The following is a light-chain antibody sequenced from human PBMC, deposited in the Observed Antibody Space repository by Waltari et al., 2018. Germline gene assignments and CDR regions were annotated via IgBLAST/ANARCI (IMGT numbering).Light chain of an antibody. CDR2: NVS. CDR3: ASYRDTGTPWV. V-gene: IGLV2-14*01. CDR1: RSDVGGYKY. J-gene: IGLJ3*02. Sequence: QSALTQPASVSGSPGQSIAISCTGTRSDVGGYKYVSWSQQHPGKAPKLMISNVSNRPSGVANRCSGSKSGNTASLTISGLQAEDEGDYYCASYRDTGTPWVFGGGTKVTVL.